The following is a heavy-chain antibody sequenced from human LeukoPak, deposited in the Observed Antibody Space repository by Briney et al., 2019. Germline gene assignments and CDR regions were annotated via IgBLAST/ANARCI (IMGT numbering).Heavy chain of an antibody. V-gene: IGHV4-30-2*01. CDR3: ARGPYSGYDSYYYGMDV. J-gene: IGHJ6*02. Sequence: PSETLSLTCAVSGGSISSGGYSWSWIRQPPGKGPEWIGYIYHSGSTYYNPSLKSRVTISVDRSKNQFSLKLSSVTAADTAVYYCARGPYSGYDSYYYGMDVWGRGTTVTVSS. CDR2: IYHSGST. D-gene: IGHD5-12*01. CDR1: GGSISSGGYS.